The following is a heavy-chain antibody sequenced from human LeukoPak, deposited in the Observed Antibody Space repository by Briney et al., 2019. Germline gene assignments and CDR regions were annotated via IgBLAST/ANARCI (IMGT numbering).Heavy chain of an antibody. J-gene: IGHJ6*02. CDR2: IIPIFGTA. Sequence: SVKVSCKASGGTFSSYAISWVRQAPGQGLEWMGGIIPIFGTANYAQKFQGRVTITANESTSTAYVELSSLRSEDTAVYYCARGTDDILTGYYYYYGMDVWGQGTTVTVSS. V-gene: IGHV1-69*13. D-gene: IGHD3-9*01. CDR1: GGTFSSYA. CDR3: ARGTDDILTGYYYYYGMDV.